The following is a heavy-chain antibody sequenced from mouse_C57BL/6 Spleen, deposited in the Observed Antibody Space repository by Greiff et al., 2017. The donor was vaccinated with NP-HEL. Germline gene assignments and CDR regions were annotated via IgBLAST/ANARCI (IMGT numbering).Heavy chain of an antibody. CDR3: ARQDGYYLWFAY. CDR2: ISSGSSTI. D-gene: IGHD2-3*01. CDR1: GFTFSDYG. Sequence: DVMLVESGGGLVKPGGSLKLSCAASGFTFSDYGMHWVRQAPETGLEWVAYISSGSSTIYYADTVKGRFTISRDNAKNTLFLQMTSLRSEDTAMYYCARQDGYYLWFAYWGQGTLVTVSA. V-gene: IGHV5-17*01. J-gene: IGHJ3*01.